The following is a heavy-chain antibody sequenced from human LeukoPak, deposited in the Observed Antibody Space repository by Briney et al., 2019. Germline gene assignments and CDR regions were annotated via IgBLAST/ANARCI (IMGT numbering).Heavy chain of an antibody. V-gene: IGHV4-4*07. D-gene: IGHD6-19*01. CDR3: ARDAGGGWYYFDS. J-gene: IGHJ4*02. CDR2: LYPSGRT. Sequence: PSETLSLTCTVSGGSISLSFWSWLRQPAGKGLEWVGRLYPSGRTENNPSLKSRVSISLDAPKSQFSLRLTSVTAADTAVYFCARDAGGGWYYFDSWGQGTRVTVSS. CDR1: GGSISLSF.